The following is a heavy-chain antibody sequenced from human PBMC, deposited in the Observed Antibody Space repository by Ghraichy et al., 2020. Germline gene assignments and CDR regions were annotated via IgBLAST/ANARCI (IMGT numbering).Heavy chain of an antibody. Sequence: GGSLRLSCVASGFTFSSYAMHWVRQAPGKGLEWVAVISYDGSNKYYADSVKGRFTISRDNSKNTLYLQMNSLRAEDTAVYYCARDPIFGVVHPGSVGMDVWGQGTTVTVSS. CDR2: ISYDGSNK. CDR1: GFTFSSYA. V-gene: IGHV3-30-3*01. D-gene: IGHD3-3*01. CDR3: ARDPIFGVVHPGSVGMDV. J-gene: IGHJ6*02.